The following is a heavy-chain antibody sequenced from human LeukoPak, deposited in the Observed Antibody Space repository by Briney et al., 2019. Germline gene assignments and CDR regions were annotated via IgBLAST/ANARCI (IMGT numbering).Heavy chain of an antibody. V-gene: IGHV4-30-2*01. D-gene: IGHD6-19*01. CDR1: GGSISRIDHY. Sequence: PSQTLSLTCTVSGGSISRIDHYWSWIRQPPGKGLEWIGYIHHSGMIYYNPSLGSRVSISMDRSNNRVSLQLNSLTAADTAVYYCVRDMAGDEDYWGQGTPVTVSS. CDR2: IHHSGMI. J-gene: IGHJ4*02. CDR3: VRDMAGDEDY.